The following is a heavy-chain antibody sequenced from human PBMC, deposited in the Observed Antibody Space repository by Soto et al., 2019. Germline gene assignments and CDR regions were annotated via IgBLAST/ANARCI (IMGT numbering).Heavy chain of an antibody. CDR2: IYPGDSDT. J-gene: IGHJ4*02. D-gene: IGHD3-3*01. CDR1: GYSFTSYW. Sequence: PGESLKISCKGSGYSFTSYWIGWVRQMPGKGLEWMGIIYPGDSDTRYSPSFQGQVTISADKSISTAYLQWSSLKASDTAVYYCARGAIFGVVIIRRAELDYWGQGTLVTVSS. CDR3: ARGAIFGVVIIRRAELDY. V-gene: IGHV5-51*01.